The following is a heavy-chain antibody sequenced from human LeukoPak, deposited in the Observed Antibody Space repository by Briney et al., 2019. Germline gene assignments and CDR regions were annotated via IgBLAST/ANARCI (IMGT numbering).Heavy chain of an antibody. CDR2: VSDKGDAT. CDR1: GFTFSKYA. V-gene: IGHV3-23*01. CDR3: ARVGPLATRSAGHYYFDL. D-gene: IGHD3-10*01. J-gene: IGHJ2*01. Sequence: GGSLRLSCAASGFTFSKYAMSWVRRAPGKGLEWFSTVSDKGDATAHADSVKGRSTISRDNARNTLSLLMNILRAEDTAVYYCARVGPLATRSAGHYYFDLWGRGTLVTVSS.